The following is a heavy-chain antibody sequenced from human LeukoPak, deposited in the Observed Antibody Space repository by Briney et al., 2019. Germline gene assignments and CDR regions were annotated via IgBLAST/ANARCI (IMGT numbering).Heavy chain of an antibody. V-gene: IGHV3-30*02. CDR1: GFTFSSYG. CDR2: IRYDGSNK. D-gene: IGHD6-19*01. Sequence: GGSLRLSCAASGFTFSSYGMHWVRQAPGQGLERVAFIRYDGSNKYYADSVKGRFTISRDNSKNTLYLQMNSLRAEDTAVYYCARGLVAGAGTLSHLDYWGQGTLVTVSS. J-gene: IGHJ4*02. CDR3: ARGLVAGAGTLSHLDY.